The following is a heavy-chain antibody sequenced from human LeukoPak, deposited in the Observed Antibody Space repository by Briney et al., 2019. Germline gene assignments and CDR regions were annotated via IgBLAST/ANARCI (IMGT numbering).Heavy chain of an antibody. V-gene: IGHV3-7*01. D-gene: IGHD2-2*01. CDR3: ATSCCPYYFDY. CDR1: GFTFSSYW. J-gene: IGHJ4*02. CDR2: IKQDGSEK. Sequence: GGSLRLSCAASGFTFSSYWMSWVRQALGKGLEWVANIKQDGSEKYYVDSVKGRFTISRDNAKNSLYLQMNSLRAEDTAVYYCATSCCPYYFDYWGQGTLVTVSS.